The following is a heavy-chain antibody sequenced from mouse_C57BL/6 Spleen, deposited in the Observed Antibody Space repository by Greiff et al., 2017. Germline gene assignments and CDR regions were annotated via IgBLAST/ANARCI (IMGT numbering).Heavy chain of an antibody. Sequence: EVHLVESGGGLVQPGGSLCLSCAASGFTFTDYYMSWVRQPPGKALEWLGFIRNKANGYTTEYSASVKGRFTISRDNSQSILYLQMNALRAEDSATYYCARVDSSGYVGFAYWGQGTLVTVSA. CDR2: IRNKANGYTT. J-gene: IGHJ3*01. CDR1: GFTFTDYY. D-gene: IGHD3-2*02. V-gene: IGHV7-3*01. CDR3: ARVDSSGYVGFAY.